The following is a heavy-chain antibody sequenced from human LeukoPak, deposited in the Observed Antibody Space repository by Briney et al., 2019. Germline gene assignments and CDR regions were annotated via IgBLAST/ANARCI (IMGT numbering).Heavy chain of an antibody. CDR1: GYTFTSYD. CDR3: ARGQWSGIDI. D-gene: IGHD6-19*01. CDR2: MNPNSGNT. J-gene: IGHJ3*02. V-gene: IGHV1-8*01. Sequence: ASVKVSCKASGYTFTSYDINWVRQATGQGLEWMGWMNPNSGNTGYAQNLQGRVTMTTDTSTSTAYMELRNLRSDDTAVYFCARGQWSGIDIWGQGTMVTVSS.